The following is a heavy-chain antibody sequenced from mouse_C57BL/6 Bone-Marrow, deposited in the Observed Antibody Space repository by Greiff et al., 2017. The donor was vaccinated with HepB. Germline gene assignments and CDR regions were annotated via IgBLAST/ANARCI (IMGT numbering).Heavy chain of an antibody. CDR2: ISYDGSN. D-gene: IGHD1-3*01. CDR1: GYSITSGYY. Sequence: ESGPGLVKPSQSLSLTCSVTGYSITSGYYWNWIRQFPGNKLEWMGYISYDGSNNYNPSLKNRISITRDTSKNQFFLKLNSVTTEDTATYYCASPQWGYWGQGTTLTVSS. V-gene: IGHV3-6*01. CDR3: ASPQWGY. J-gene: IGHJ2*01.